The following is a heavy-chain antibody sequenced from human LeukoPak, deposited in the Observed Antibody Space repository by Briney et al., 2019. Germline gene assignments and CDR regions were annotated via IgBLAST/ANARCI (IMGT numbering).Heavy chain of an antibody. CDR3: VRLRGSSGPIDH. J-gene: IGHJ4*02. CDR1: GSSINNYC. V-gene: IGHV4-59*01. CDR2: IYYYGST. D-gene: IGHD3-22*01. Sequence: SETLSLTCTVSGSSINNYCWSWIRQPPGKGLEWIGYIYYYGSTNYNPSLKSRVTISVDTSDTQFSLRLTSVTAAHTAVYYCVRLRGSSGPIDHWGQGTLVTVSS.